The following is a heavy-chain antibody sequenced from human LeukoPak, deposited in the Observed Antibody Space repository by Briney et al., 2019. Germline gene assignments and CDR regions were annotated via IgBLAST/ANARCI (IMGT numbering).Heavy chain of an antibody. CDR2: IYYSGST. Sequence: PSETLSLTCTVSGGSISSYYWSWIRQPPGKGLEWIGYIYYSGSTNYNPSLKGRVTISVDTSKNQFSLKLSSVTAADTAVYYCARHKPGSYAFDIWGQGTMVTASS. J-gene: IGHJ3*02. V-gene: IGHV4-59*08. CDR3: ARHKPGSYAFDI. CDR1: GGSISSYY. D-gene: IGHD3-10*01.